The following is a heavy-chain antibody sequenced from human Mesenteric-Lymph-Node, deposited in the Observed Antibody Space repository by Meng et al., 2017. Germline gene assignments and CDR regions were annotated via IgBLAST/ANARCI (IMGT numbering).Heavy chain of an antibody. CDR3: AREEGPSSSWYVDY. Sequence: QVQLVQSGAEVKKPGASVKVSCKASGYTFTGYYMHWVRQAPGQGLEWMGRINPNSGGTNYAQKFQGRVTMTRDTSISTAYMELSRLRSDDTAVYYCAREEGPSSSWYVDYWGQGALVTVSS. D-gene: IGHD6-13*01. CDR2: INPNSGGT. J-gene: IGHJ4*02. V-gene: IGHV1-2*06. CDR1: GYTFTGYY.